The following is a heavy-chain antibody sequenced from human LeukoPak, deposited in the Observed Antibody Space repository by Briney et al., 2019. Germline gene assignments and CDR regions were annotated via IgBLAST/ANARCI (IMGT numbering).Heavy chain of an antibody. Sequence: GGSLRLSCAASGFTFSDYYMSWIRQAPGKGLEWVSYISSSSSYTNYADSVKGRFTISRDNAKNSLYLQMNSLRAKDTAVYYCARDSSAAGTSGMDVWGKGTTVTVSS. D-gene: IGHD6-13*01. V-gene: IGHV3-11*06. CDR2: ISSSSSYT. J-gene: IGHJ6*04. CDR3: ARDSSAAGTSGMDV. CDR1: GFTFSDYY.